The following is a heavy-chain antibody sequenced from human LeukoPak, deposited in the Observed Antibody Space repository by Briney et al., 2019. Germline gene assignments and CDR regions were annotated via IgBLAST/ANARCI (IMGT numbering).Heavy chain of an antibody. Sequence: GGPLRLSCAASGFTFSSYSLTWVRQAPGKGLEWVSSITTGGDDLYYSDSVKGRFTISRDNAKNSLFLQMNNLRAEDTAVYYCARKQWLNSWGQGTRVIVSS. CDR3: ARKQWLNS. J-gene: IGHJ5*02. CDR2: ITTGGDDL. D-gene: IGHD6-19*01. V-gene: IGHV3-21*01. CDR1: GFTFSSYS.